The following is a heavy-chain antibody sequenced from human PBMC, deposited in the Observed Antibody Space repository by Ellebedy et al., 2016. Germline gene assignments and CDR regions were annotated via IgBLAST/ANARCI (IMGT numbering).Heavy chain of an antibody. CDR3: ARVGGVISGSYYSGWLDP. Sequence: ASVKVSXXASGYTFSTYYIYWVRQPPGQGLEWMAVINPTGPSTYYAPKFQGRVTVTRDTSTSTVYMELSSLRSEDTAVYYCARVGGVISGSYYSGWLDPWGQGTLVTVSS. J-gene: IGHJ5*02. CDR2: INPTGPST. V-gene: IGHV1-46*01. CDR1: GYTFSTYY. D-gene: IGHD3-10*01.